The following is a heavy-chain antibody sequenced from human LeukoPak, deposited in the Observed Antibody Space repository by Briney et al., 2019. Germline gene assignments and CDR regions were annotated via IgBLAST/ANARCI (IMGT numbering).Heavy chain of an antibody. CDR2: INPNSGGT. CDR1: GYTFTGYY. D-gene: IGHD2-2*01. CDR3: ARDRYTVVVWPGPDY. J-gene: IGHJ4*02. Sequence: ASVKVSCKASGYTFTGYYMHWVRQAPGQGLEWMGWINPNSGGTNYAQKFQGRVTMTRDTSISTAYMELSRLRSDDTAVYYCARDRYTVVVWPGPDYWGQGTLVTVST. V-gene: IGHV1-2*02.